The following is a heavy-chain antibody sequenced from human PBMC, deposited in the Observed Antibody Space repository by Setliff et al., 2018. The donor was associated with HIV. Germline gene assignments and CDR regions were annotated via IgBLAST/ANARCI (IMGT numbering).Heavy chain of an antibody. CDR1: GYTFISYA. CDR3: ARGCNGGNCYHGSGWFDP. J-gene: IGHJ5*02. V-gene: IGHV7-4-1*02. CDR2: INTNTGNP. D-gene: IGHD2-15*01. Sequence: GASVKVSCKASGYTFISYAMNWVRQAPGQGLEWMGWINTNTGNPTYAQGFTGRFVFSLDTSVSTAYLQISSLKAEDTAMYYCARGCNGGNCYHGSGWFDPWGQGTLVTVSS.